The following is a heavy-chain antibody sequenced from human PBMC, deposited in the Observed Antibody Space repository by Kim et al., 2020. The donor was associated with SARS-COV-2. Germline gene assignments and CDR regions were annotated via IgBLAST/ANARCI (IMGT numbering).Heavy chain of an antibody. CDR1: GFTFGDYA. V-gene: IGHV3-49*03. CDR3: TRDPNNPNYDILTGPFDY. D-gene: IGHD3-9*01. CDR2: IRSKAYGGTT. J-gene: IGHJ4*02. Sequence: GGSLRLSCTASGFTFGDYAMSWFRQAPGKGLEWVGFIRSKAYGGTTEYAASVKGRFTISRDDSKSIAYLQMNSLKTEDTAVYYCTRDPNNPNYDILTGPFDYWGQGTLVTVSS.